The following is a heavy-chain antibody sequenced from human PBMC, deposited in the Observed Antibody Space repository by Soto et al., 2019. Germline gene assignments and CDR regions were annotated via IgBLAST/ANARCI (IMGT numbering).Heavy chain of an antibody. CDR1: GFTFSSYA. V-gene: IGHV3-23*01. Sequence: GGSLRLSCAASGFTFSSYAMSWVRQAPGKGLEWVSAISGSGGSTYYADSVKGRFTISRDNSKNTLYLQMNSLRAEDTAVYYCAKNAPGNPIVLMVYAIIGAFDIWGQGTMVTVSS. CDR3: AKNAPGNPIVLMVYAIIGAFDI. J-gene: IGHJ3*02. D-gene: IGHD2-8*01. CDR2: ISGSGGST.